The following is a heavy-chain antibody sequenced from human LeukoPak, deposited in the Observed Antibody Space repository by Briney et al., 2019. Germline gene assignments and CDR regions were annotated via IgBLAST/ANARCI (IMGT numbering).Heavy chain of an antibody. CDR2: ISSSGSTI. Sequence: PGGSLRLSCAVSGFTFSSYEMNWVRQAPGKGLEWVSYISSSGSTIYYADSVKGRFTISRDNAKNSLYLQMNGLRAEDTAVYYCAELGITMIGGVWGKGTTVTISS. D-gene: IGHD3-10*02. J-gene: IGHJ6*04. CDR1: GFTFSSYE. V-gene: IGHV3-48*03. CDR3: AELGITMIGGV.